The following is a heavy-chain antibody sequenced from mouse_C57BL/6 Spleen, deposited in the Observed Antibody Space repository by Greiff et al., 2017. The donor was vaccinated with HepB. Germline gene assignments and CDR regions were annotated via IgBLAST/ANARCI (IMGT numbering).Heavy chain of an antibody. D-gene: IGHD1-1*01. Sequence: QVQLQQSGPELVKPGASVKISCKASGYAFSSSWMNWVKQRPGKGLEWIGRIYPGDGDTNYNGKFKGKATLTADKSSSTAYMQLSSLTSEDSAVYFCAYYGSSPYFDYWGQGTTLTVSS. CDR2: IYPGDGDT. CDR3: AYYGSSPYFDY. V-gene: IGHV1-82*01. J-gene: IGHJ2*01. CDR1: GYAFSSSW.